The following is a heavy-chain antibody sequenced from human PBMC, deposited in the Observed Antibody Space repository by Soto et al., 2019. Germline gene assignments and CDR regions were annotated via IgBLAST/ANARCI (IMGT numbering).Heavy chain of an antibody. J-gene: IGHJ6*01. D-gene: IGHD6-19*01. Sequence: PWGSLRFCCGSCVFSFSRYGMHWVRQAPGEGLDLMSRLPHDGSEKWYAESVKGRFTISRDNSKNTLYLQMNSLRGDDTAVYYCAKGYEVSPPVASGWYSNYFYGVDVWGRGTPVTGSS. V-gene: IGHV3-30*02. CDR3: AKGYEVSPPVASGWYSNYFYGVDV. CDR1: VFSFSRYG. CDR2: LPHDGSEK.